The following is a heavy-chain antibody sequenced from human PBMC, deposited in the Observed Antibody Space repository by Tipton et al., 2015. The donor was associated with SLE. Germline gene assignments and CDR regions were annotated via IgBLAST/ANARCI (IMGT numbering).Heavy chain of an antibody. CDR3: ATQPPTSGTWYFDY. J-gene: IGHJ4*02. CDR2: ISGYNGDT. D-gene: IGHD6-25*01. V-gene: IGHV1-18*04. Sequence: QVQLVQSGAEVKKPGASVKVSCKASGYTFTSFAITWVRQAPGQGLEWMGWISGYNGDTYYAEKFQGRVAMTTDTSASTAYMELRNLRSDDAAVFYCATQPPTSGTWYFDYWGQGTLVAVSS. CDR1: GYTFTSFA.